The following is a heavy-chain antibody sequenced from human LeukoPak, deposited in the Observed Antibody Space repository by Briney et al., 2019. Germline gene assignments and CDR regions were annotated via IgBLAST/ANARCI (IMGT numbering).Heavy chain of an antibody. CDR1: GGTFSSYT. CDR2: IIPILGIA. V-gene: IGHV1-69*02. D-gene: IGHD6-19*01. CDR3: ASIAVAGRRNFDY. Sequence: ASVKVSCKASGGTFSSYTISWVRQAPGQGLEWMGRIIPILGIANYAQKFQGRVTITADKSTSTAYMELSSLRSEGTAVYYCASIAVAGRRNFDYWGQGTLVTVSS. J-gene: IGHJ4*02.